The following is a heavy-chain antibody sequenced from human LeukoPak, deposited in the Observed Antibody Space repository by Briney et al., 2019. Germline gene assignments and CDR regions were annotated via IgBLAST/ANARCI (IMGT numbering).Heavy chain of an antibody. CDR1: GYTFTSYD. CDR3: ARAPTVTTFYYYYYMDV. CDR2: MNPNSGNT. J-gene: IGHJ6*03. V-gene: IGHV1-8*03. Sequence: GASVKVSCKASGYTFTSYDINWVRRATGQGLEWMGWMNPNSGNTGYVQKFQGRVTITRNTSISTAYMELSSLRSEDTAVYYCARAPTVTTFYYYYYMDVWGKGTTVTVSS. D-gene: IGHD4-17*01.